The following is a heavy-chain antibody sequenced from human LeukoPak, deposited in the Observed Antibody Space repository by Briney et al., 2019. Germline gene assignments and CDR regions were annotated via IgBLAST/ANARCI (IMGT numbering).Heavy chain of an antibody. D-gene: IGHD1-26*01. V-gene: IGHV5-51*01. CDR2: IYPGDSDT. CDR3: ARSLVGATQFDY. J-gene: IGHJ4*02. Sequence: GESLKISCKGSRSSFTTYWIGWVRQMPGKGLERMGIIYPGDSDTRYSPSFQGQVTISVDKSINTAYLQWSSLKASDTAMYYCARSLVGATQFDYWGQGTLVTVSS. CDR1: RSSFTTYW.